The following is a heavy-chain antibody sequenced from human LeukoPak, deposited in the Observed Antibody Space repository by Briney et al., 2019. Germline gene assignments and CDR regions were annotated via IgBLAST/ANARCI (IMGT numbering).Heavy chain of an antibody. J-gene: IGHJ5*02. D-gene: IGHD2-2*02. V-gene: IGHV4-34*01. CDR1: GGSFSGYY. Sequence: SETLSLTCAVYGGSFSGYYWSWIRQPPGKGLEWIGEINHSGSTNYNPSLKSRVTISVDTSKNQFSLKLSSVTAADTAVYYCAREKDIVVVPAAIPIWFDPWGQGTLVTVSS. CDR3: AREKDIVVVPAAIPIWFDP. CDR2: INHSGST.